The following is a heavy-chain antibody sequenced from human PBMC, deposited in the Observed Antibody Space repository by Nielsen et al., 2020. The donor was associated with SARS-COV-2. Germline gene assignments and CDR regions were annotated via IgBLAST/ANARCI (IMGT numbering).Heavy chain of an antibody. J-gene: IGHJ6*02. Sequence: GSLKISCAASGFTFSSYGMHWVRQAPGKGLEWVAVISYDGSNKYYADSVKGRFTISRDNSKNTLYLQMSSLRAEDAAVYYCASDSNSYNYYYYYGMDVWGQGTTVTVSS. V-gene: IGHV3-30*03. CDR2: ISYDGSNK. CDR3: ASDSNSYNYYYYYGMDV. CDR1: GFTFSSYG. D-gene: IGHD2-2*01.